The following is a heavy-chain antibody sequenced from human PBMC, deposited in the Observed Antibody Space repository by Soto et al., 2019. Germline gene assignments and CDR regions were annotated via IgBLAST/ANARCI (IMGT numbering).Heavy chain of an antibody. D-gene: IGHD3-16*01. J-gene: IGHJ4*02. Sequence: EVQLLESGGGLVQPGESLRLSCAASGFTFSNYAMSWIRQAPGKGLEWVSSISGSGDNPYHADSVKGRLTISRDNSQSMLYLQMTSLRAEDTAVYYCAKHSGGKNTDTFDYWGQGTLVTVSS. CDR1: GFTFSNYA. CDR2: ISGSGDNP. V-gene: IGHV3-23*01. CDR3: AKHSGGKNTDTFDY.